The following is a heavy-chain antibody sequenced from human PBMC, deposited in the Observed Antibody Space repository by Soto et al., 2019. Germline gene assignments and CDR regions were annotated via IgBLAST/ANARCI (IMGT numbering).Heavy chain of an antibody. J-gene: IGHJ6*02. CDR1: GGTLTHYA. CDR2: IIPVFKTS. CDR3: ARSASGIYSPVHKFSVMEV. D-gene: IGHD3-10*01. V-gene: IGHV1-69*13. Sequence: ASVKVSCKASGGTLTHYAISWVRQAPGQGLEWMGGIIPVFKTSSYAQNFQGRLSITADESMTTAYMDLSGLISDDTAVYYCARSASGIYSPVHKFSVMEVCGRWTGVTVSS.